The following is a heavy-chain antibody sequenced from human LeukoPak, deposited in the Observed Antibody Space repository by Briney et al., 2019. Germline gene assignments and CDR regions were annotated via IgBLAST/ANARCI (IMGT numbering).Heavy chain of an antibody. CDR2: ISSSSSYI. J-gene: IGHJ4*02. V-gene: IGHV3-21*01. CDR3: ARLGYCSSTSCYDY. D-gene: IGHD2-2*01. CDR1: GFTFSSYS. Sequence: PGGSLRLSCAASGFTFSSYSMNWVRQAPGKGLEWVSSISSSSSYIYYADSVKGRFTISRDNAKNSLYLQMNSLRAGDTAVYYCARLGYCSSTSCYDYWGQGTLVTVSS.